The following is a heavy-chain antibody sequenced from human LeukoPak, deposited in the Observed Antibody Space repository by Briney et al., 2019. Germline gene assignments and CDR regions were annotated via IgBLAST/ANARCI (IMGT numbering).Heavy chain of an antibody. Sequence: GESLKISCQGSEFSFTTYLISWVRQMPGKGLEWMGRIYPSDSYTNYSPSFQGRVTISADKSISTAYLQLTSLRASDTAIYYCARHFYSGYDLIDYWGQGTLVTAS. CDR2: IYPSDSYT. CDR1: EFSFTTYL. D-gene: IGHD5-12*01. CDR3: ARHFYSGYDLIDY. V-gene: IGHV5-10-1*01. J-gene: IGHJ4*02.